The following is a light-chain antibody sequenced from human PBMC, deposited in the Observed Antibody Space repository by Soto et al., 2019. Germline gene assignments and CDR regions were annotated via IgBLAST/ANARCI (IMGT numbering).Light chain of an antibody. CDR2: GAS. CDR3: QQYGSSPLT. V-gene: IGKV3-20*01. J-gene: IGKJ4*01. CDR1: QSVSSN. Sequence: TQSPATLSVSPGDRATLSGRASQSVSSNLAWYQQKPGQTPRLLIYGASTRATGVPPRFSGSRSGTDFTLTISRLEPEDFAVYYCQQYGSSPLTFGGGTKVDIK.